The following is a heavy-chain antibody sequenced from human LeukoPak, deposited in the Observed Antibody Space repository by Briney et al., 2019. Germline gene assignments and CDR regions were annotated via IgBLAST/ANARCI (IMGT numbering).Heavy chain of an antibody. CDR3: AHPSTPDYGGLDY. CDR1: GFTFRLYV. D-gene: IGHD4-17*01. V-gene: IGHV3-23*01. Sequence: GGSLRLPCVASGFTFRLYVMTWVRQAPGKGLEWASAITGSGGSIYYADSVRGRFTISRDNSKNTLYLQMNSLRAEDTAVYFCAHPSTPDYGGLDYWGQGTLVTVSS. J-gene: IGHJ4*02. CDR2: ITGSGGSI.